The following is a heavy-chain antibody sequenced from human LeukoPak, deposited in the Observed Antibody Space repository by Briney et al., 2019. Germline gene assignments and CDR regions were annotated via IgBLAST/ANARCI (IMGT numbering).Heavy chain of an antibody. D-gene: IGHD3-22*01. CDR1: GFTFSTYG. J-gene: IGHJ4*02. CDR3: ARDPGGHYYDSSGYYPFDY. CDR2: ISYDGSNK. V-gene: IGHV3-30*03. Sequence: GGSLRLSCAASGFTFSTYGMHWVRQAPGKGLEWVAVISYDGSNKYYADSVKGRFTISRDNSKNTLYLQMNSLRAEDTAVYYCARDPGGHYYDSSGYYPFDYWGQGTLVTVSS.